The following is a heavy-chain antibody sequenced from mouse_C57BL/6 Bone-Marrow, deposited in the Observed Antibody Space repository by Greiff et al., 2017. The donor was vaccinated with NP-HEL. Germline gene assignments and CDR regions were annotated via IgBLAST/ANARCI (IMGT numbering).Heavy chain of an antibody. J-gene: IGHJ3*01. Sequence: DVTLVESGGGLVQPGESLKLSCESNEYEFPSYDMSWVRKTPEKRLELVAAINSDGGSTYYPDTMERRFTFSRDNTKTTLYLQMRSLRSEDTALYYCARQFPEYYGSRGFAYWGQGTLVTVSA. V-gene: IGHV5-2*01. CDR1: EYEFPSYD. CDR3: ARQFPEYYGSRGFAY. D-gene: IGHD1-1*01. CDR2: INSDGGST.